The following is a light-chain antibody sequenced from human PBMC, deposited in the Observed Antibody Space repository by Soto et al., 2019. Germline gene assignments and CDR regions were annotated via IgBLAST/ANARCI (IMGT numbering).Light chain of an antibody. CDR3: QQYNSYSRT. CDR1: QSISSW. V-gene: IGKV1-5*03. J-gene: IGKJ1*01. CDR2: KAS. Sequence: DIQLTQSPSTLSASVGDRVTIICRASQSISSWLAWYQQKPGKAPKLLLYKASSLESGVPSRFSGSGSGTEFTLTISSLQPDDFATYYCQQYNSYSRTFGEGTKVEIK.